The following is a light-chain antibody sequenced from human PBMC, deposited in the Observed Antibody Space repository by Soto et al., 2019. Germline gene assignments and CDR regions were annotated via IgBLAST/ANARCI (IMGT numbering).Light chain of an antibody. CDR1: QSVFSS. CDR3: QQYGSSPPWT. Sequence: ETVLTQSPATLSLSPGERASLSCRASQSVFSSLAWYQQKPGQAPRLLIYDASNRATGVPARFSGSGSGTDFTLTISRLEPEDFAVYYCQQYGSSPPWTFGQGTKVDIK. CDR2: DAS. V-gene: IGKV3-20*01. J-gene: IGKJ1*01.